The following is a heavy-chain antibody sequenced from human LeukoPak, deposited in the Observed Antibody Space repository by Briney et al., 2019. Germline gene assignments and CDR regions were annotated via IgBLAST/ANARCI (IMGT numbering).Heavy chain of an antibody. CDR3: ARFAYGDYRAFDY. CDR1: GFTFSSYA. Sequence: GGSLRLSCAASGFTFSSYAMHWVRQAPGKGLEWVAVISYDGSNKYYADSVKGRFTISRDNSKNTLYLQMNSLRAEDTALYYCARFAYGDYRAFDYWGQGTLVTVSS. CDR2: ISYDGSNK. V-gene: IGHV3-30*04. D-gene: IGHD4-17*01. J-gene: IGHJ4*02.